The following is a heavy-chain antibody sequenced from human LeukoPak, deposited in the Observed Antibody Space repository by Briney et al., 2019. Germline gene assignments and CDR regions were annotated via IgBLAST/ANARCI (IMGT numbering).Heavy chain of an antibody. J-gene: IGHJ3*01. D-gene: IGHD4-23*01. Sequence: SVKVSCKASGFTFTSSAVQWVRQARGQRLDRIGWIVVGSGNTNYARKFQERVTITRDMSTSTVYMELSSLRSEDTAVYYCAAEGRPTVVTFRKGAVDLWGQGTMVTVSS. CDR2: IVVGSGNT. V-gene: IGHV1-58*01. CDR3: AAEGRPTVVTFRKGAVDL. CDR1: GFTFTSSA.